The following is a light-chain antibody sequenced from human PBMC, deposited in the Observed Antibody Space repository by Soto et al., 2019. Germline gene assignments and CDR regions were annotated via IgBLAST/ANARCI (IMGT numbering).Light chain of an antibody. Sequence: EIVMTQSPATLSVSPGETATLSCRASQSVTYNFAWYQQKPGQGPRLLIYGAFTRATGIPARFSGSGSGTEFTLSISSLQSEDCAVYYCEQYKNWHPLTFGGGTKVESK. CDR3: EQYKNWHPLT. V-gene: IGKV3-15*01. CDR2: GAF. J-gene: IGKJ4*01. CDR1: QSVTYN.